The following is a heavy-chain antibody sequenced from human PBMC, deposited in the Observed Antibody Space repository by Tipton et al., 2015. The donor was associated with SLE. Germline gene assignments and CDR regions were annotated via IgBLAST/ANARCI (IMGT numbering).Heavy chain of an antibody. CDR3: ARDGRTTVTQRALDV. CDR2: ISFDGTNK. Sequence: SLRLSCAASGFTFSSYAMNWVRQAPGKGLEWVAVISFDGTNKYYADSVKGRFTISRDNSKNTLYLQLSGLRVDDTALYFCARDGRTTVTQRALDVWGQGTMVTVSS. J-gene: IGHJ3*01. D-gene: IGHD4-17*01. V-gene: IGHV3-30*04. CDR1: GFTFSSYA.